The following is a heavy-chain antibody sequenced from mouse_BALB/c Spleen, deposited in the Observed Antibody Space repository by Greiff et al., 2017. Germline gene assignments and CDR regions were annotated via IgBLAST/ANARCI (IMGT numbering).Heavy chain of an antibody. V-gene: IGHV1-54*01. CDR1: GYAFTNYL. Sequence: QVHVKQSGAELVRPGTSVKVSCKASGYAFTNYLIEWVKQRPGQGLEWIGVINPGSGGTNYNEKFKGKATLTADKSSSTAYMQLSSLTSDDSAVYFCARSGTPMDYWGQGTSVTVSS. CDR2: INPGSGGT. D-gene: IGHD3-1*01. J-gene: IGHJ4*01. CDR3: ARSGTPMDY.